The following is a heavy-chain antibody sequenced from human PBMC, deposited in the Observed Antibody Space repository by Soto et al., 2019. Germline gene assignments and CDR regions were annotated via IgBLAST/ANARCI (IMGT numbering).Heavy chain of an antibody. D-gene: IGHD6-13*01. CDR2: IYSSGST. Sequence: SETLSLTCTVSGGSISNYYWSWIRQPPGKGLEWIGYIYSSGSTHYNPSLQSRVTISIDTSKNQVSLKVNSVTAADTAVYYCAREGWDIAAVGTSLFFDYWGQGTLVTVSS. V-gene: IGHV4-59*01. CDR1: GGSISNYY. J-gene: IGHJ4*02. CDR3: AREGWDIAAVGTSLFFDY.